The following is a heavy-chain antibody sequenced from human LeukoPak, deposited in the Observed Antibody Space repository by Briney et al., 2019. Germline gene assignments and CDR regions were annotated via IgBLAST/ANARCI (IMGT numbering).Heavy chain of an antibody. Sequence: SETLSLTCAVSGGSISSGGYSWSWIRQPPGKGLEWIGYIYYSGSTYYNPSLKSRVTISVDTSKNQFSLKLSSVTAADTAVYYCARHNSSSWKYPSYYMDVWGKGTTVTISS. J-gene: IGHJ6*03. V-gene: IGHV4-30-4*07. CDR2: IYYSGST. D-gene: IGHD6-13*01. CDR1: GGSISSGGYS. CDR3: ARHNSSSWKYPSYYMDV.